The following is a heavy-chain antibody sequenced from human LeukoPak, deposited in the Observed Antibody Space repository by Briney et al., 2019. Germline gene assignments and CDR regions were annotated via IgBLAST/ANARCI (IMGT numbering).Heavy chain of an antibody. J-gene: IGHJ4*02. V-gene: IGHV3-11*04. CDR3: ARRPYSTSWYYFDY. D-gene: IGHD6-13*01. CDR1: GFTFSDYY. Sequence: GGSLRLSCAASGFTFSDYYMSWVRQAPGKGLEWASYISGSGSMLHYADSVKGRSTISRDNAKNSLYLQMSTLRAEDTAVYYCARRPYSTSWYYFDYWGQGTLVTVSS. CDR2: ISGSGSML.